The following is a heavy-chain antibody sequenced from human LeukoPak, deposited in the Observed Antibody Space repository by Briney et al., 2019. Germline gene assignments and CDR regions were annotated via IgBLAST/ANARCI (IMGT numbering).Heavy chain of an antibody. CDR3: ARTSTLPAAIRPPYYYMDV. CDR2: IIPIFGTA. CDR1: GGTFSSYA. D-gene: IGHD2-2*02. Sequence: SVKVSCKASGGTFSSYAISWVRQAPGQGLEWMGGIIPIFGTANYAQKFQGRVTITTDESTSTAYMELSSLRSEDTAVYYCARTSTLPAAIRPPYYYMDVWGKGTTVTVSS. V-gene: IGHV1-69*05. J-gene: IGHJ6*03.